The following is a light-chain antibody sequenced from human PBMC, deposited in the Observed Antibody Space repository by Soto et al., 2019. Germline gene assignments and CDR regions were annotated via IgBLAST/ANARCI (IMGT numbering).Light chain of an antibody. V-gene: IGLV2-23*03. CDR2: EGS. CDR1: SSDGGTYNL. Sequence: QSALTQPASVSGSPGQSITISCTGSSSDGGTYNLLSWYQQHPGKAPKLMIYEGSKRPSGVSNRFSGSKSGNTASLTISGLQAEDEADYYCCSYAGNSTFDAFGGGTKLTVL. CDR3: CSYAGNSTFDA. J-gene: IGLJ2*01.